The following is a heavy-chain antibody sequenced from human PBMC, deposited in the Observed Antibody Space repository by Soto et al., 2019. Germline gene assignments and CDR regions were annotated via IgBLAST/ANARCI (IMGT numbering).Heavy chain of an antibody. Sequence: KASGYTFTGYYMHWVRQAPGQGLEWMGWINPNSGGTNYAQKFQGWVTMTRDTSISTAYMELSRLRSDDTAVYYCARQYSSGWSTFDYWGQGTLVTVSS. CDR1: GYTFTGYY. J-gene: IGHJ4*02. CDR2: INPNSGGT. D-gene: IGHD6-19*01. V-gene: IGHV1-2*04. CDR3: ARQYSSGWSTFDY.